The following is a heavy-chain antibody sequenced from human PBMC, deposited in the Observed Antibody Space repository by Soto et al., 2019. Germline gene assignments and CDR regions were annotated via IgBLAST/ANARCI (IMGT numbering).Heavy chain of an antibody. Sequence: EVQLVESGGGLVKPGGSLRLSCAASGFTFSSYSMNWVRQAPGKGLEWVSSISSSSSYIYYADSVKGRFTISRDNAKNSLCLQMNSRRAEETAVYYCARDGLLWFGELLRNWFDPWGQGTLVTVSS. CDR1: GFTFSSYS. CDR2: ISSSSSYI. D-gene: IGHD3-10*01. J-gene: IGHJ5*02. V-gene: IGHV3-21*01. CDR3: ARDGLLWFGELLRNWFDP.